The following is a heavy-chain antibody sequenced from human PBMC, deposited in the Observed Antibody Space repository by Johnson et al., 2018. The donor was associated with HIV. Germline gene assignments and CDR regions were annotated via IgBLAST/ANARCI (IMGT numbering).Heavy chain of an antibody. CDR2: ISYDGSNK. CDR1: GFTFSSYA. J-gene: IGHJ3*02. D-gene: IGHD6-6*01. V-gene: IGHV3-30*04. Sequence: QVQLVESGGGVVQPGRSLRLSCAASGFTFSSYAMHWVRQAPGKGLEWVAVISYDGSNKYYADSVKGRFTISRDNSKNTLYLQMNSLRADDTAVYYCSRGSSSSRFSPWGAFDIWCQGTMVTVSS. CDR3: SRGSSSSRFSPWGAFDI.